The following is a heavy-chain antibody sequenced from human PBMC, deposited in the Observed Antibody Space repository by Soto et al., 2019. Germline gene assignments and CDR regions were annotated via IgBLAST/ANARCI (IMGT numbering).Heavy chain of an antibody. CDR2: IYDSGST. V-gene: IGHV4-59*01. Sequence: QVQLQESGPGLVKPSETLSLTCTVSGGSISSYYWSWIRQPPGKGLEWIGYIYDSGSTNYNPSLKSRVTISVATAKNQFSLKLTSVTAADTAVYYCAAPPRYWGQGTLVTVSS. CDR1: GGSISSYY. CDR3: AAPPRY. D-gene: IGHD6-6*01. J-gene: IGHJ4*02.